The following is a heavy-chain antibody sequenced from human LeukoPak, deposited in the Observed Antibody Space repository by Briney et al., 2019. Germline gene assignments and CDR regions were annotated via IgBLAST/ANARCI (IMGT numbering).Heavy chain of an antibody. CDR3: ARDSPRTGP. V-gene: IGHV3-74*01. CDR2: IDGDGRIA. J-gene: IGHJ5*02. D-gene: IGHD1-1*01. Sequence: GGSLRLSCAASGFTFSSYWMHWVRQVPGQGLVWVSHIDGDGRIAHYGDSVKGRFTISRDNAKNTVYLQMDSLRAEDTAVYNCARDSPRTGPWGQGILVIVSS. CDR1: GFTFSSYW.